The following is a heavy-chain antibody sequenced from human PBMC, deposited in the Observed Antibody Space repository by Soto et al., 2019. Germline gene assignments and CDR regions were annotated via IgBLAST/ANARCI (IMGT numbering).Heavy chain of an antibody. Sequence: GASVKVSCKASGYTFTSYYMHWVRQAPGQGLEWMGIINPSGGSTSYAQKFQGRVTMTRDTSTSTVYMELSSLRSEDTAVYYCARDGEGAQITMVRGVMSYYYGMDVWGQGTTVTVSS. V-gene: IGHV1-46*01. J-gene: IGHJ6*02. CDR2: INPSGGST. D-gene: IGHD3-10*01. CDR1: GYTFTSYY. CDR3: ARDGEGAQITMVRGVMSYYYGMDV.